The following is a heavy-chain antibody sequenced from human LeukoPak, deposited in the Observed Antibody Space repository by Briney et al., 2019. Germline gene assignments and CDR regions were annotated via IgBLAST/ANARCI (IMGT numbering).Heavy chain of an antibody. CDR3: ARGELDIVGHYYYYGMDV. J-gene: IGHJ6*02. CDR1: GGSISSYY. Sequence: PSETLSLTCTVSGGSISSYYWSWIRQPPGKGLEWIGYIYYSGNTNYNPSLKSRVTISVDTSKNQFSLKLSSVTAADTAVYYCARGELDIVGHYYYYGMDVWGQGTTVTVSS. CDR2: IYYSGNT. D-gene: IGHD2-15*01. V-gene: IGHV4-59*01.